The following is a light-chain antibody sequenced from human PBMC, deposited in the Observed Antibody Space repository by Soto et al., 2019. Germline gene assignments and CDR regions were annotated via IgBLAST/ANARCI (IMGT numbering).Light chain of an antibody. CDR3: LQHNSYPAT. V-gene: IGKV1-17*01. CDR1: QGIRND. Sequence: DIPMTQSPSSLSASVGDRVTITCRASQGIRNDLDWYQQKPGKAPKRLIYAASSLQSGVPSRFSGSGSGTEFTLTISSLQPEDFATYYCLQHNSYPATFGQGTKVEIK. CDR2: AAS. J-gene: IGKJ1*01.